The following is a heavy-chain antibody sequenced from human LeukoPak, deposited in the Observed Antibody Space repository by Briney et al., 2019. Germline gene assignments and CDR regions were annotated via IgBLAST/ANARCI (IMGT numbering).Heavy chain of an antibody. CDR3: AGSSGYWAFDI. J-gene: IGHJ3*02. CDR1: GFTFSSYS. Sequence: GGSLRLSCAASGFTFSSYSMNWVRQAPGKGLEWVSAISGSGGSTFTISRDNSKNTLYLQMNSLRAEDTAVYYCAGSSGYWAFDIWGQGTMVTVSS. V-gene: IGHV3-23*01. D-gene: IGHD3-22*01. CDR2: ISGSGGST.